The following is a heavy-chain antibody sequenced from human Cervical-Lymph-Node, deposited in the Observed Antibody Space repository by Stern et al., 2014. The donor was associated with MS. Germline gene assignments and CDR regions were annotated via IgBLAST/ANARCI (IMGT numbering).Heavy chain of an antibody. V-gene: IGHV1-2*06. Sequence: QVQLVQSGAEVKKPGASVKVSCKASGYTFTGYYMHWVRQAPGQGLEWVGRIHPNSGGTSYAQTFQGRVTMTRDTSISTACMELSGLRSDDTAVYYCARELPGYYFDYWGLGTLVTVSS. D-gene: IGHD6-25*01. CDR1: GYTFTGYY. CDR3: ARELPGYYFDY. J-gene: IGHJ4*02. CDR2: IHPNSGGT.